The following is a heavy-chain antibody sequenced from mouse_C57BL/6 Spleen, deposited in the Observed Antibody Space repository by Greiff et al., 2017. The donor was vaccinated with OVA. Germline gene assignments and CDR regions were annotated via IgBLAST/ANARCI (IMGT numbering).Heavy chain of an antibody. D-gene: IGHD3-2*02. Sequence: VQRVESGPELVKPGASVKISCKASGYAFSSSWMNWVKQRPGKGLEWIGRIYPGDGDTNYNGKFKGKATLTADKSSSTAYMQLSSLTSEDSAVYFCARGGGSSGYYAMDYWGQGTSVTVSS. CDR1: GYAFSSSW. CDR3: ARGGGSSGYYAMDY. V-gene: IGHV1-82*01. CDR2: IYPGDGDT. J-gene: IGHJ4*01.